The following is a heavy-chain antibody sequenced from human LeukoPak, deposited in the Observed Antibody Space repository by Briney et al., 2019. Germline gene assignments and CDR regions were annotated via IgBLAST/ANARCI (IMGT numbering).Heavy chain of an antibody. CDR3: ALLPPDAFDI. Sequence: GGSLRLSCTASGFDVSKFWVHWVRQAPGKGLVWVARINVDGSSTSYADSVKGRFTISRDNAKNTLHLQMNSLRDEDTAMYYCALLPPDAFDIWGQGIMVTVSS. V-gene: IGHV3-74*01. D-gene: IGHD2-15*01. J-gene: IGHJ3*02. CDR1: GFDVSKFW. CDR2: INVDGSST.